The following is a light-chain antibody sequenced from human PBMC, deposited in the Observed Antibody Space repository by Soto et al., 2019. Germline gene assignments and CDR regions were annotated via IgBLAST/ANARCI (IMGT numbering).Light chain of an antibody. CDR1: QSVLYSSNNKNY. Sequence: DIVMTQSPDSLAVSLGERAAINCKSSQSVLYSSNNKNYLAWYQQKPGQPPKLLIYWASTRESGVPDRFSGSGSGTEFTLTISSLQAEDVAVYYCQQYYSTPPVFGGGTKVDIK. CDR2: WAS. CDR3: QQYYSTPPV. J-gene: IGKJ4*01. V-gene: IGKV4-1*01.